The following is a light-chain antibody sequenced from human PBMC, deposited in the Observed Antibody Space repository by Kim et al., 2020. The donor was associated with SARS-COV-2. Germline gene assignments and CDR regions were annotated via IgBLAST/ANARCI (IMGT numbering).Light chain of an antibody. J-gene: IGKJ2*01. CDR3: QQYDNSPYT. CDR1: QSVTSNN. CDR2: GTS. Sequence: LSPGTRATLSCRASQSVTSNNLAWFQQRPGQAPGLRIYGTSSRATGIPDRFSGSGSGTDFTLTISRLEPEDFAVYYCQQYDNSPYTFGQGTKLEI. V-gene: IGKV3-20*01.